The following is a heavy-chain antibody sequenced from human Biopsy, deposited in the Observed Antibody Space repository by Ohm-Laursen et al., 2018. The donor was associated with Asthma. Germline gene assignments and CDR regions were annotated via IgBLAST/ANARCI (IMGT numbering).Heavy chain of an antibody. CDR1: GFTFSSYS. Sequence: SLRLSCSASGFTFSSYSMNWVRQAPGKGLEWVGVISKDASTQDYADSVKGRFTMARDNSKNTLDLQMNSLREEDTAVYYCVRDGTDDAFDIWGQGTAVSVSS. CDR3: VRDGTDDAFDI. D-gene: IGHD1-1*01. V-gene: IGHV3-30*01. J-gene: IGHJ3*02. CDR2: ISKDASTQ.